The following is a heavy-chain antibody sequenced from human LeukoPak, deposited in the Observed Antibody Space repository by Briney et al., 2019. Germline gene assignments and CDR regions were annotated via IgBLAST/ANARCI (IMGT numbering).Heavy chain of an antibody. J-gene: IGHJ6*02. V-gene: IGHV3-74*01. CDR1: GFTFTTYW. CDR3: ARDAVDTANAV. CDR2: INSDGSIT. D-gene: IGHD5-18*01. Sequence: GGSLRLSCAASGFTFTTYWTHWVRHAPGKGLVWVSHINSDGSITSYADSVKGRFTISRDNAKNTLYLQMNSLRAEDTAVYYCARDAVDTANAVWGQGTTITVSS.